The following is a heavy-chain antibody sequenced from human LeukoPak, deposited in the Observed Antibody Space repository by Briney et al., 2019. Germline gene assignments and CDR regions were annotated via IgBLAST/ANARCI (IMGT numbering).Heavy chain of an antibody. V-gene: IGHV3-48*03. CDR1: GFTFSSYE. CDR2: ISDSGSPI. CDR3: ARKPFYGSGIGH. J-gene: IGHJ4*02. D-gene: IGHD3-10*01. Sequence: GGSLRLSCAASGFTFSSYEMNWVRQAPGKGLEWVSYISDSGSPIYYADSVKGRFTISRDNAKNSLYLQMNSLRAEDTAVYYCARKPFYGSGIGHWGQGTLVTVSS.